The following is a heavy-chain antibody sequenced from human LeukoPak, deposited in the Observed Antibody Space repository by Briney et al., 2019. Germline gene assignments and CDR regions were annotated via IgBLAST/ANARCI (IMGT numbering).Heavy chain of an antibody. Sequence: SETLSLTCTVSGGSISSGSYFWSWIRQPAGKGLEWIGYIYYSGSTNYKPSLKSRVTISVETSKNQFSLKLRSVTAADTAVYYCARVTGYMIEDYFDYWGQGTLVTVSS. D-gene: IGHD3-22*01. CDR2: IYYSGST. V-gene: IGHV4-61*10. CDR3: ARVTGYMIEDYFDY. J-gene: IGHJ4*02. CDR1: GGSISSGSYF.